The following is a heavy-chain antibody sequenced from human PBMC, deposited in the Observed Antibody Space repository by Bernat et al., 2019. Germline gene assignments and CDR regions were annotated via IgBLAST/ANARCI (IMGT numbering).Heavy chain of an antibody. V-gene: IGHV3-43*02. CDR1: GFTFDDYA. CDR3: AKALYSSSWYHYYYMDV. J-gene: IGHJ6*03. D-gene: IGHD6-13*01. Sequence: EVQLVESGGGVVQPGGSLRLSCAASGFTFDDYAMHWVRQAPGKGLEWVSLISGDGGSTYYADSVKGRFTISRDNSKNSLYLQMNSLRTEDTALYYCAKALYSSSWYHYYYMDVWGKGTTVTVSS. CDR2: ISGDGGST.